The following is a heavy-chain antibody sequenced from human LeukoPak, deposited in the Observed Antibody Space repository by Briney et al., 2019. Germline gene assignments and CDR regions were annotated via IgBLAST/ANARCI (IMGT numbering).Heavy chain of an antibody. CDR2: IIPIFGTA. J-gene: IGHJ5*02. D-gene: IGHD3-10*01. CDR1: GGTFSSYA. V-gene: IGHV1-69*01. CDR3: ARDRSGGMGFGELLKRRNWFDP. Sequence: SVKVSCKASGGTFSSYAISWVRQAPGQGLEWMGGIIPIFGTANYAQKFQGRVTITADESTSTAYMELSSVTAADTAVYYCARDRSGGMGFGELLKRRNWFDPWGQGTLVTVS.